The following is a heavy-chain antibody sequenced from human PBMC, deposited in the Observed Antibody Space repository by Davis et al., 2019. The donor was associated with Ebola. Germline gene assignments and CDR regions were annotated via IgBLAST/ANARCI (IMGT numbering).Heavy chain of an antibody. J-gene: IGHJ4*02. D-gene: IGHD3-22*01. V-gene: IGHV3-53*01. CDR2: IYSGGST. Sequence: GGSLRLSCAASGFTVSSNYMSWVRQAPGKGLEWVSVIYSGGSTYYADSVKGRFTISRHNSKNTLYLQMNSLRAEDTAVYYCARGRVGRHDSSGYYLLNSCFDYWGQGTLVTVSS. CDR3: ARGRVGRHDSSGYYLLNSCFDY. CDR1: GFTVSSNY.